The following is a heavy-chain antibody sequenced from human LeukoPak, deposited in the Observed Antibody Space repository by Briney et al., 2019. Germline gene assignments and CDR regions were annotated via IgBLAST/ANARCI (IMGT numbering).Heavy chain of an antibody. J-gene: IGHJ4*02. CDR1: GGSISSYY. CDR2: IYYSGST. D-gene: IGHD3-9*01. CDR3: ARILRYFDWYFDY. Sequence: SETLSLTCTVSGGSISSYYWSWIRQPPGKGLEWIGYIYYSGSTNYNPSLKSRVTISVDTSKNQFSLKLSSVTAADTAVYYCARILRYFDWYFDYWGQGTLVTVSS. V-gene: IGHV4-59*01.